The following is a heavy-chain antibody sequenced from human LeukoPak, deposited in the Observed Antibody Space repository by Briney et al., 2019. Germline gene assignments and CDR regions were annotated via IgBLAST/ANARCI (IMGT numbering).Heavy chain of an antibody. J-gene: IGHJ3*02. CDR3: AKDQYCSSTSCSIFDI. CDR2: IYSGGGT. Sequence: GGSLRLSCAASGFAFSSYNMNWVRQAPGKGLEWVSVIYSGGGTYYADSVKGRFTISRDNSKNTLYLQMNSLRAEDAAVYYCAKDQYCSSTSCSIFDIWGQGTMVTVSS. V-gene: IGHV3-53*01. CDR1: GFAFSSYN. D-gene: IGHD2-2*01.